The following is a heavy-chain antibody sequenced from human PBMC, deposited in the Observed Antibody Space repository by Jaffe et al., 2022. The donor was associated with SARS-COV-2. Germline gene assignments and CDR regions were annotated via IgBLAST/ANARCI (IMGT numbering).Heavy chain of an antibody. V-gene: IGHV4-31*03. D-gene: IGHD3-22*01. J-gene: IGHJ3*02. CDR3: ARDSRWLESPDAFDI. CDR2: IYYSGST. CDR1: GGSISSGGYY. Sequence: QVQLQESGPGLVKPSQTLSLTCTVSGGSISSGGYYWSWIRQHPGKGLEWIGYIYYSGSTYYNPSLKSRVTISVDTSKNQFSLKLSSVTAADTAVYYCARDSRWLESPDAFDIWGQGTMVTVSS.